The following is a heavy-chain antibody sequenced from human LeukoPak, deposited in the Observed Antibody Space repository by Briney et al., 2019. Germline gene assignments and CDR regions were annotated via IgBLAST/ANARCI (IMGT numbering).Heavy chain of an antibody. V-gene: IGHV4-61*01. J-gene: IGHJ5*02. CDR2: IYYSGST. CDR1: GYSISSGYY. Sequence: SETLSLTCTVSGYSISSGYYWSWIRQPPGKGLEWIGYIYYSGSTKYNPSLKSRVTISIDTSKNQFSLKLSSVTAADTAVYYCARDLAAAGTIDPWGQGTLVTVSS. CDR3: ARDLAAAGTIDP. D-gene: IGHD6-13*01.